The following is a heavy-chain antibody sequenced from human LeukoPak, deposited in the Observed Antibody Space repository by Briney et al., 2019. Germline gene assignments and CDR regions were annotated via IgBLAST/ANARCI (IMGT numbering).Heavy chain of an antibody. V-gene: IGHV3-64*01. J-gene: IGHJ4*02. CDR1: GFTFSSYA. CDR2: ISSNGGST. CDR3: ARAHLPSTYYGSGSYDLRFDY. Sequence: GGSLRLSCAASGFTFSSYAMHWVRQAPGKGLEYVSAISSNGGSTYYANSVKGRFTISRDNSKNTLYLQMGSLRAEDMAVYYCARAHLPSTYYGSGSYDLRFDYWGQGTLVTVSS. D-gene: IGHD3-10*01.